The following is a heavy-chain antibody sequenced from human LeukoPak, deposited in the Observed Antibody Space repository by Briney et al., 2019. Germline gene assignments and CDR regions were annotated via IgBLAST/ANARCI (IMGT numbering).Heavy chain of an antibody. CDR1: EFTFDDYG. CDR2: INWNGGST. CDR3: ARDIGPHAFDI. D-gene: IGHD1-26*01. V-gene: IGHV3-20*04. J-gene: IGHJ3*02. Sequence: GGTLRLSCAASEFTFDDYGMGWVRQAPGKGLEWVSGINWNGGSTGYADSVKGRFTISRDNAKNSLYMQMNSLRAEDTALYYCARDIGPHAFDIWGQGTMVTVSS.